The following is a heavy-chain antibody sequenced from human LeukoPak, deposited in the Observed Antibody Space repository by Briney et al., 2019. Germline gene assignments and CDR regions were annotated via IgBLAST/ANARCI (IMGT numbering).Heavy chain of an antibody. J-gene: IGHJ6*03. CDR1: GFTFSSYS. CDR2: ISSSSSYI. V-gene: IGHV3-21*01. D-gene: IGHD1-26*01. Sequence: GGSLRLSCAASGFTFSSYSMNWVRQAPGKGLEWVSSISSSSSYIYYADSVKGRFTISRDNAKNSLYLQMNSLRAEDTAVYYCARIVLGGSYFALYYYYYYMDVWGKGTTVTVSS. CDR3: ARIVLGGSYFALYYYYYYMDV.